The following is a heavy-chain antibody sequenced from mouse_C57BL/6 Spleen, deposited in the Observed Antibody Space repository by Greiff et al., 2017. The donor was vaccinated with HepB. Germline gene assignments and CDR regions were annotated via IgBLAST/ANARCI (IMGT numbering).Heavy chain of an antibody. CDR1: GFTFSSYA. J-gene: IGHJ1*03. CDR3: ARGGDYDERYFDV. Sequence: VQLKESGGGLVKPGASLKLSCAASGFTFSSYAMSWVRQTPEKRLEWVATISDGGSYTYYPDNVKGRCTISRDNAKNNRYLQMGHLKSEDTAMYYCARGGDYDERYFDVWGTGTTVTVSS. CDR2: ISDGGSYT. V-gene: IGHV5-4*01. D-gene: IGHD2-4*01.